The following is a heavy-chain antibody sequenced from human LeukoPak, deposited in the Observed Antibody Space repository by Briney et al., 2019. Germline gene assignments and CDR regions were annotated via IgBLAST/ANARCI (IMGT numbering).Heavy chain of an antibody. Sequence: GGSLRLSCAASGFTFSSYEMNWVRQAPGKGLELVSYISSSCSTIYYADSAKGRFTISRDNAKNSLYLQMKSLRAEDTAVYYCARGSIVVVVAATLGDYWGQGNLVTVSS. D-gene: IGHD2-15*01. CDR2: ISSSCSTI. CDR3: ARGSIVVVVAATLGDY. CDR1: GFTFSSYE. V-gene: IGHV3-48*03. J-gene: IGHJ4*02.